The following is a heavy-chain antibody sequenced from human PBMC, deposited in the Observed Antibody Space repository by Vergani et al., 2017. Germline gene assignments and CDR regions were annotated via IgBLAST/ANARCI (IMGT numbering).Heavy chain of an antibody. Sequence: EVQLLESGGGLVQPGGSLRLSCAASGFTFSSYAMSWVRQAPGKGLEWVSAISGSGGSTYYADSVKGRFTMSRDNSKKTLYLQMNSLRAEDTAVYYCAEDHGIGNSSYPVRYYMDVWGKGTTVTVSS. V-gene: IGHV3-23*01. D-gene: IGHD6-6*01. J-gene: IGHJ6*03. CDR3: AEDHGIGNSSYPVRYYMDV. CDR2: ISGSGGST. CDR1: GFTFSSYA.